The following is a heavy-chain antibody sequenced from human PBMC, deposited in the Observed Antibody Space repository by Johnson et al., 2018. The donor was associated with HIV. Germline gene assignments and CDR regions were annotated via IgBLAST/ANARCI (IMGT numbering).Heavy chain of an antibody. CDR2: IRSKANSYAT. Sequence: VQLVESGGGLVQPGGSLKLSCAASGFTFSGSAMHWVRQASGKGLEWVGRIRSKANSYATVYAASVKGRFTISREDSKNTLYLQMNSLRAEDTAVYYCARVGGSSWSDAFDIWGQGTMVTVSS. D-gene: IGHD6-13*01. V-gene: IGHV3-73*01. CDR1: GFTFSGSA. CDR3: ARVGGSSWSDAFDI. J-gene: IGHJ3*02.